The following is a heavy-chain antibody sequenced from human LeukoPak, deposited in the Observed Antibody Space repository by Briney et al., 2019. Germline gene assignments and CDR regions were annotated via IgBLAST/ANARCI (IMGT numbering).Heavy chain of an antibody. D-gene: IGHD6-19*01. J-gene: IGHJ4*02. CDR2: ISGSGGST. CDR3: AKAGSSGWYGVYFDY. V-gene: IGHV3-23*01. Sequence: PGGSLRLSCAASGFTFSSYAMSWVRQAPGKGLEWVSAISGSGGSTYYADSVKGRFTISGDNSKNTLYLQMNSLRAEDTAVYYCAKAGSSGWYGVYFDYWGQGTLVTVSS. CDR1: GFTFSSYA.